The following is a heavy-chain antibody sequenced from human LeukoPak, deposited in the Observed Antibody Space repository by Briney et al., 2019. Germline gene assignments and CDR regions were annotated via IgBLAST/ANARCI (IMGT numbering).Heavy chain of an antibody. D-gene: IGHD6-6*01. CDR2: IHHSGST. V-gene: IGHV4-30-2*01. J-gene: IGHJ4*02. CDR3: ARGDSSSPLFDY. CDR1: GGSISSGGYS. Sequence: SETLSLTCAVSGGSISSGGYSWSWIRQPPGKGLEWIGYIHHSGSTYYNPSLKSRVTISVDRSKNQFSLKLSSVTAADTAVYYCARGDSSSPLFDYWGQGTLVTVSS.